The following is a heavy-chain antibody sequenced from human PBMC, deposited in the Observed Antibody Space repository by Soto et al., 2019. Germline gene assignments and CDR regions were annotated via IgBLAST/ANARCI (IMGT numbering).Heavy chain of an antibody. CDR2: ISAYNGNT. D-gene: IGHD3-22*01. J-gene: IGHJ3*02. CDR3: ARDRRPYYYDSRGPDAFDI. V-gene: IGHV1-18*01. CDR1: GYTFTSYG. Sequence: ASVKVSCKASGYTFTSYGISWVRQAPGQGLEWMGWISAYNGNTNYAQKLQGRVTMTTDTSTSTAYMELRSPRSDDTAVYYCARDRRPYYYDSRGPDAFDIWGQGTMVTVSS.